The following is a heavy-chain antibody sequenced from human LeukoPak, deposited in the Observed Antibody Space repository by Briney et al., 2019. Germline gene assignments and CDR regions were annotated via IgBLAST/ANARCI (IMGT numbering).Heavy chain of an antibody. Sequence: PSETLSLTCTVSGGSTSSGDYYWSWIRQPPGKGLEWIGYIYYSGSTYYNPSLKSRVTISVDTSKNQFSLKLSSVTAADTAVYYCARGYCSSTSCPLDWFDPWGQGTLVTVSS. V-gene: IGHV4-30-4*08. CDR1: GGSTSSGDYY. CDR2: IYYSGST. CDR3: ARGYCSSTSCPLDWFDP. J-gene: IGHJ5*02. D-gene: IGHD2-2*01.